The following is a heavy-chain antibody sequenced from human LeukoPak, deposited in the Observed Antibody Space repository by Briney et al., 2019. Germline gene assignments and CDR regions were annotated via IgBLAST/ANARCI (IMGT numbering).Heavy chain of an antibody. V-gene: IGHV3-21*01. Sequence: GGSLRLSCAASGFTFSSYSMNWVRQAPGKGLEWVSSISSSSSYIYYADSVKGQFTISRDNAKNSLYLQMNSLRAEDTAVYYCARRLITMIVVASYAFDIWGQGTMVTVSS. CDR1: GFTFSSYS. CDR2: ISSSSSYI. D-gene: IGHD3-22*01. J-gene: IGHJ3*02. CDR3: ARRLITMIVVASYAFDI.